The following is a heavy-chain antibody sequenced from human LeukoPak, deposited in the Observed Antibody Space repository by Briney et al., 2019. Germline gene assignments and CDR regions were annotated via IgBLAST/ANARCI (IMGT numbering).Heavy chain of an antibody. D-gene: IGHD1-1*01. V-gene: IGHV3-13*01. CDR3: ARGPPRGKYYYMDV. CDR1: GFTFSSFD. J-gene: IGHJ6*03. CDR2: IGTASDT. Sequence: PGGSLRLSCAASGFTFSSFDMHWVRQPTGQGLEWVSTIGTASDTYYPGSAEGRFTLSRDNAKYSLYLQMNSLTAGDTAVYYCARGPPRGKYYYMDVWGKGTTVTVSS.